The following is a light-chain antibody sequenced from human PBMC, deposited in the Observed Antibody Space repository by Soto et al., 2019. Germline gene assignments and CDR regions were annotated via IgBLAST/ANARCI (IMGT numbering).Light chain of an antibody. V-gene: IGKV1-9*01. J-gene: IGKJ5*01. Sequence: DIQLTQSPSFLSASVGDRVTITCRASQGISSYLAWYQQKPGKAPKLLIYAASTLQSGVPSRFSGSGSGTEFTLTISSLQPEDFATYYCLQLNSYLSITFGQGTRLEIK. CDR3: LQLNSYLSIT. CDR2: AAS. CDR1: QGISSY.